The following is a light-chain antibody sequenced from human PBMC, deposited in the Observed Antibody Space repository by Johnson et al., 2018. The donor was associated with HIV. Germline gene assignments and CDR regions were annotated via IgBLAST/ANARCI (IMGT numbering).Light chain of an antibody. J-gene: IGLJ1*01. V-gene: IGLV1-51*01. CDR2: DNN. Sequence: QSVLTQPPSVSAAPGQKVTISCSGSSSNIGNNYVSWYQQLPGTAPKLLIYDNNKRPSGIPDRFSGSKSGTSATLGITGLQTGDASDYYCGTWDSGLSGGLYLFGTGTKVTV. CDR1: SSNIGNNY. CDR3: GTWDSGLSGGLYL.